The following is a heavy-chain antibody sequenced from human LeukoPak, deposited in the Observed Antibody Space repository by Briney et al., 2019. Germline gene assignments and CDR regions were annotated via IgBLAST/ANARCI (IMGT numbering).Heavy chain of an antibody. CDR3: TIGRGFLIDY. Sequence: PGGSLTLSCAESGLSFTPYWMNWVRQAPGKGPEWVANIKEDGSEKYYVDSVKGRFTISRDGAKNSLYLQMSSLRAEDTAVYYCTIGRGFLIDYWGQGTLVTVSS. V-gene: IGHV3-7*01. CDR2: IKEDGSEK. D-gene: IGHD2/OR15-2a*01. CDR1: GLSFTPYW. J-gene: IGHJ4*02.